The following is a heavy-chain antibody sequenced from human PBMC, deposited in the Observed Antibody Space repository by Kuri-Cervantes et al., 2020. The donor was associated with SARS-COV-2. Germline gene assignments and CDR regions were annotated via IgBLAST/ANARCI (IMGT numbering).Heavy chain of an antibody. CDR1: GGSISSYY. Sequence: SETLSLTCTVSGGSISSYYWSWIRQPPGKGLEWIGYIYYSGSTNYNPSLKSRVTISVDTSKNQFSLKLSSVTAADTAVYYCARANYHYDSSGWGCYFDYWGQGTLVTVSS. J-gene: IGHJ4*02. V-gene: IGHV4-59*01. CDR3: ARANYHYDSSGWGCYFDY. CDR2: IYYSGST. D-gene: IGHD3-22*01.